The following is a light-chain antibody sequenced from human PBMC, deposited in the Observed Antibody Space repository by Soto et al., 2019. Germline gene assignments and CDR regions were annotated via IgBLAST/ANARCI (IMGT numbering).Light chain of an antibody. J-gene: IGKJ1*01. CDR1: QSVNNN. V-gene: IGKV3-15*01. CDR2: GTS. CDR3: QQYSQWPIT. Sequence: EIVLTHSPATLSVSPCERATLSFRASQSVNNNYLAWYQQKPGQAPRLLIYGTSTRATGVPARFSGSGSGTEFTLSISSLQSEDFAVYSCQQYSQWPITFGQGTKVDI.